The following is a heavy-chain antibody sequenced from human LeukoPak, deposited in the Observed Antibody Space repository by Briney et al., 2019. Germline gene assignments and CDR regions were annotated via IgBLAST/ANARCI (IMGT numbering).Heavy chain of an antibody. CDR3: AKNGYLAFDY. CDR1: GFTFSTYA. Sequence: GGSLRLSCVGSGFTFSTYAMSWVRQAPGKGLEWVSAISASGDSTYYADSVKGRFAVSRDNSKNTMYLQMNSLRAEDTAVYYCAKNGYLAFDYWGQGTLVTVSS. J-gene: IGHJ4*02. V-gene: IGHV3-23*01. CDR2: ISASGDST. D-gene: IGHD1-1*01.